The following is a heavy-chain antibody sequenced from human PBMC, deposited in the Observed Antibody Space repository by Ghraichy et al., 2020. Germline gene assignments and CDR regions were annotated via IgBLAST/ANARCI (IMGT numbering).Heavy chain of an antibody. J-gene: IGHJ4*02. Sequence: SCAVYGGSFSGYYWSWIRQPPGKGLEWIGEINHSGSTNYNPSLKSRVTISVDTSKNQFSLKLSSVTAADTAVYYCARGGYCSSTSCQGVDYWGQGTLVTVSS. CDR2: INHSGST. D-gene: IGHD2-2*01. CDR3: ARGGYCSSTSCQGVDY. V-gene: IGHV4-34*01. CDR1: GGSFSGYY.